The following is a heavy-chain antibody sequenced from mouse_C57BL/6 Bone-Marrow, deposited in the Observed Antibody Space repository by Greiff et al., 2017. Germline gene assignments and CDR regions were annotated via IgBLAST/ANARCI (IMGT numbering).Heavy chain of an antibody. CDR2: IFPGSGST. CDR1: GYTFTDYY. D-gene: IGHD2-4*01. CDR3: AREGNYDDWYFDV. V-gene: IGHV1-75*01. Sequence: VQLQESGPELVKPGASVKISCKASGYTFTDYYINWVKQRPGQGLEWIGWIFPGSGSTYYNEKFKGKATLTVDKSSSTAYMLLSSLTSEDSAVYFCAREGNYDDWYFDVWGTGTTVTVSS. J-gene: IGHJ1*03.